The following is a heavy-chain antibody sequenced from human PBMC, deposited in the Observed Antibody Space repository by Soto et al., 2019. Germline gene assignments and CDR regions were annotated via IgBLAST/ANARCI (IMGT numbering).Heavy chain of an antibody. CDR1: GFTFSTYA. V-gene: IGHV3-30-3*01. D-gene: IGHD2-8*01. Sequence: QVQLVESGGGVVQPGRSLRLSCAASGFTFSTYAMHWVRQAPGKGLEWVAVISYDGTNKYYADSVKGRFTISRDNSKNTLYLQMNSLRAEDMAVYYCARAAGYCTNGVCYHYYFDYWGQGTLVTVSS. J-gene: IGHJ4*02. CDR2: ISYDGTNK. CDR3: ARAAGYCTNGVCYHYYFDY.